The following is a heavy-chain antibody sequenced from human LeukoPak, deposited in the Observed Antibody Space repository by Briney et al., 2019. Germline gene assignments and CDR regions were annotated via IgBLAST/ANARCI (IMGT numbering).Heavy chain of an antibody. CDR2: IYHSGST. CDR3: ASLWCGELLWGEYFDD. J-gene: IGHJ4*02. Sequence: SETLSLTCAVSGYSISSGYYWGWIRQPPGKGLEWNGSIYHSGSTYYNLSLKSRVTISVDTSKNMFSLKLSSVTAADTAVYYCASLWCGELLWGEYFDDWGQGTLVTVAS. D-gene: IGHD3-10*01. V-gene: IGHV4-38-2*01. CDR1: GYSISSGYY.